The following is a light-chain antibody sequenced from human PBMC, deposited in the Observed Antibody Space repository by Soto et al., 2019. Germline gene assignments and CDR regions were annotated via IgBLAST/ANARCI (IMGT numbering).Light chain of an antibody. V-gene: IGKV1-5*03. CDR2: KAS. J-gene: IGKJ1*01. CDR1: QSISSW. CDR3: QQYNSYPWT. Sequence: DIQMTQSPSTLSAFVGDRVTITCRASQSISSWLAWYQQKPGKAPKLLIYKASNLESGVPSRFSGSGSGTEFTLTISSLQPDDFATYYCQQYNSYPWTFDQGTKVEIK.